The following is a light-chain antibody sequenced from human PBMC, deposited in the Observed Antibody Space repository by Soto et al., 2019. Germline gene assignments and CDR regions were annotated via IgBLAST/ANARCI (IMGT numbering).Light chain of an antibody. CDR1: SSDVGSYNR. J-gene: IGLJ1*01. Sequence: QSALAQPASVSGSPGQSITISCTGSSSDVGSYNRVSWYQQNPGKAPKLIIYEGSRRPSGVSNRFSGSKSGNTASLTISGLQADDEGDYYCCSFTSSSTLGVFGTGTKVTVL. V-gene: IGLV2-14*02. CDR3: CSFTSSSTLGV. CDR2: EGS.